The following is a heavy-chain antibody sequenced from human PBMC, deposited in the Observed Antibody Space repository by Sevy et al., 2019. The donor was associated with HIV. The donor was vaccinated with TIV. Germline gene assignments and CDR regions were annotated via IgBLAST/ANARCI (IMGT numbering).Heavy chain of an antibody. CDR2: IKSKTDGGTT. CDR3: TTCSGGSCYSNY. CDR1: GFTFSNAW. Sequence: GGSLRLSCAASGFTFSNAWMSWVRQAPWKGLEWVGRIKSKTDGGTTDYAAPVKGRFTISRDDSKNTLYLQMNSLKTEDTAVYYCTTCSGGSCYSNYWGQGTLVTVSS. V-gene: IGHV3-15*01. D-gene: IGHD2-15*01. J-gene: IGHJ4*02.